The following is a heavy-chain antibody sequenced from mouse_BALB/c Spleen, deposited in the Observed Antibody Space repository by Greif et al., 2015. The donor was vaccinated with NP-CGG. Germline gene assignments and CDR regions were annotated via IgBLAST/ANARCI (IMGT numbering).Heavy chain of an antibody. D-gene: IGHD1-2*01. Sequence: DVQLQESGAELVRPGALVKLSCEASGFNIKDYYMHWVKQRPEQGLEWIGWIDPENGNTIYDPKFQGKASITADTSSNTAYLQLSSLTSEDTAVYYCARSGGKLLRLFAYWGQGTLVTVSA. J-gene: IGHJ3*01. V-gene: IGHV14-1*02. CDR1: GFNIKDYY. CDR2: IDPENGNT. CDR3: ARSGGKLLRLFAY.